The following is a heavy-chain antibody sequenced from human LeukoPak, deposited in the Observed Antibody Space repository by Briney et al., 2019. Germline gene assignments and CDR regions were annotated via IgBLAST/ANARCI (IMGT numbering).Heavy chain of an antibody. V-gene: IGHV3-23*01. J-gene: IGHJ4*02. CDR1: GFTFSSYA. D-gene: IGHD3-10*01. CDR3: AKFGSWYYSPYYFDY. CDR2: ISGSGGST. Sequence: GGSLRLSCAASGFTFSSYAMSRVRQAPGKGLEWVSAISGSGGSTYYADSVKGRFTFSRDNSKNTLYLQMNSLGAEDTAVYYCAKFGSWYYSPYYFDYWGQGTLVTVSS.